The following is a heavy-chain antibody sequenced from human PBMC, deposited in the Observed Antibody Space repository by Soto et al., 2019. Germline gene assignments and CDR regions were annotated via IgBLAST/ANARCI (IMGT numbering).Heavy chain of an antibody. Sequence: PSETLSLTCTVSGASISRYYWSWIRQSPGKGLEWIGYLYNTGSTIYNPSLKSRVTISVDTSKNQFSLKMNSVTAADTAVYYCARDLCGYCGVDCYPLVVWGQGTTVTVFS. D-gene: IGHD2-21*02. CDR1: GASISRYY. CDR3: ARDLCGYCGVDCYPLVV. CDR2: LYNTGST. J-gene: IGHJ6*02. V-gene: IGHV4-59*01.